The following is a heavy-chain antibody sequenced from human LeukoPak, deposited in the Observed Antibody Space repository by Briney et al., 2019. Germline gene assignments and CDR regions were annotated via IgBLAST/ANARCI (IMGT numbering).Heavy chain of an antibody. CDR2: INPSGGST. Sequence: GASVKVSCKASGYTFTSYYMRWVRQAPGQWLEWMGIINPSGGSTSYAQKFQGTATMTRDTSTSPVYSELSSLGSEDRRVYYCEGDGWPIWAQYNWFVPWGEGALVAV. J-gene: IGHJ5*02. CDR3: EGDGWPIWAQYNWFVP. V-gene: IGHV1-46*01. D-gene: IGHD3-9*01. CDR1: GYTFTSYY.